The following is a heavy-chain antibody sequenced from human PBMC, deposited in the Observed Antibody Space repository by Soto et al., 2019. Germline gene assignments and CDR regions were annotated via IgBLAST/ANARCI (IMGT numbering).Heavy chain of an antibody. CDR1: VCSISIYY. D-gene: IGHD2-15*01. J-gene: IGHJ4*02. CDR2: ISYSGST. V-gene: IGHV4-59*01. CDR3: ARADPDASVGY. Sequence: PAETLSITCTVSVCSISIYYLTWLRQSPVRGLEWIGYISYSGSTYYNPSLKSRVTISADTSKNQFSLRMNSMIAADTAVYYCARADPDASVGYWGQGTLVTVSS.